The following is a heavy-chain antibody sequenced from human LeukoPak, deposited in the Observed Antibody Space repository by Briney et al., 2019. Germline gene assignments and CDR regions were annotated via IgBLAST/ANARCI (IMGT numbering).Heavy chain of an antibody. Sequence: GGSLRLSCAASGFTFSSYEMNWVRQGPGKGLEWISYITTTDTTKYYTDSVKGRFTISRDNAKNSLYLQMHSLRAEDTAVYYCARGGFAFDIWGQGTMVTVSS. D-gene: IGHD3-10*01. V-gene: IGHV3-48*03. CDR2: ITTTDTTK. CDR3: ARGGFAFDI. CDR1: GFTFSSYE. J-gene: IGHJ3*02.